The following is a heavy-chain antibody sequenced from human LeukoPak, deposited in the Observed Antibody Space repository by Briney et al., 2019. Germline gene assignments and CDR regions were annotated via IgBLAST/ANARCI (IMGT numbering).Heavy chain of an antibody. CDR3: ARDRYYYDSSGYRFDY. D-gene: IGHD3-22*01. CDR1: GGSISSSSYY. Sequence: KTSETLSLTCTVSGGSISSSSYYRSWIRQPAGKGLEWIGRIYTSGSTNYNPSLKSRVTMSVDTSKNQFSLKLSSVTAADTAVYYYARDRYYYDSSGYRFDYWGQGTLVTVSS. CDR2: IYTSGST. J-gene: IGHJ4*02. V-gene: IGHV4-61*02.